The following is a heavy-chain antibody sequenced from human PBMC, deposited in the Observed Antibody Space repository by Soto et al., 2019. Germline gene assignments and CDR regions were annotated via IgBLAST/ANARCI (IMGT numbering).Heavy chain of an antibody. Sequence: EVQLVESGGGLVQPGGSLRLSCAASGFSLSDYWMHWVRQAPGEGLVWLSRITRDGSSKNYADSVKGRFTISRDNAKNTLYLRVNSLRGEDTAVYYCARGANGYYYFDYWGQGTLVTVSS. CDR1: GFSLSDYW. CDR3: ARGANGYYYFDY. CDR2: ITRDGSSK. D-gene: IGHD5-18*01. V-gene: IGHV3-74*01. J-gene: IGHJ4*02.